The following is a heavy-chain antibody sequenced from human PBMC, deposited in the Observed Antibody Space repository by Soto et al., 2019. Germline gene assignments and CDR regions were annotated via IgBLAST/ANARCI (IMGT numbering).Heavy chain of an antibody. CDR1: GYTFTSYD. J-gene: IGHJ4*02. V-gene: IGHV1-8*01. D-gene: IGHD3-3*01. CDR2: MNTNSRNT. Sequence: QVQLVQSGAEVKKPGASVKVSCKASGYTFTSYDINWVRQATGQVLEWMGWMNTNSRNTGYAQKFQGRVTMTTNTTISTAYMELSSLRSEDTAVYYCAIGWSGYLPHDYWGQGTLVTVSS. CDR3: AIGWSGYLPHDY.